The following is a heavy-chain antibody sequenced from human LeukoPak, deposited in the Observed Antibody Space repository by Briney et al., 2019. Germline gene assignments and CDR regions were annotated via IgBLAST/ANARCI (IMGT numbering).Heavy chain of an antibody. CDR1: GGSISSGGYY. V-gene: IGHV4-31*03. Sequence: SETLSLTCTVSGGSISSGGYYWSWIRQHPGKGLEWIGYIYYSGSTYYNSSLKSRVTISVDTSKNQFSLKLSSVTAADTAVYYCARGITMVRTRNFNWFDPWGQGTLVTVSS. CDR3: ARGITMVRTRNFNWFDP. CDR2: IYYSGST. D-gene: IGHD3-10*01. J-gene: IGHJ5*02.